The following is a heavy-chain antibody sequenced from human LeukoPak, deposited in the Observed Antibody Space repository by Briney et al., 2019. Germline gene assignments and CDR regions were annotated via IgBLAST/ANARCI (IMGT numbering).Heavy chain of an antibody. J-gene: IGHJ4*02. CDR3: ARSTYYYGSGSPTYFDY. CDR2: IIPIFGTA. V-gene: IGHV1-69*13. CDR1: GGTFSSYA. Sequence: SVKVSCKASGGTFSSYAISWERQAPAQGLEWMGGIIPIFGTANYAQKLQGRFTIAADESTSTAYMELSSLRSEDTAVYYCARSTYYYGSGSPTYFDYWGQGTLVTVSS. D-gene: IGHD3-10*01.